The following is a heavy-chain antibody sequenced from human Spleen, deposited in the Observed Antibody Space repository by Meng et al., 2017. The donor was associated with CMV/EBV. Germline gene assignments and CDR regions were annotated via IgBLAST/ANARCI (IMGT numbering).Heavy chain of an antibody. V-gene: IGHV4-30-4*01. Sequence: QQSRHGVLKPSQTLSLTCTFSGVSISRCDYYRRWFRRPPREGLEWMVYIYNSGSTYYNPSHKSRVTISVDTSKNQFSLKLSSVTAADAAVYFCARVVPAARSDPWGQGTLVTVSS. CDR2: IYNSGST. J-gene: IGHJ5*02. CDR3: ARVVPAARSDP. D-gene: IGHD2-2*01. CDR1: GVSISRCDYY.